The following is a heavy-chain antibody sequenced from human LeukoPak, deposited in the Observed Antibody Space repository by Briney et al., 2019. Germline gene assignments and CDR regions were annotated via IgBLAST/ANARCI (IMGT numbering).Heavy chain of an antibody. CDR1: XXXFSGYY. CDR3: ARGRYGSGSYYNVWWHPSGSHIGPTDNWFDP. D-gene: IGHD3-10*01. V-gene: IGHV4-34*01. CDR2: IXXXXXX. Sequence: SETLSLTCAVYXXXFSGYYWSWIRQPPXXXXXXXXEIXXXXXXXXXXXXKSRVTISVDTSKNQFSLKLSSVTAADTAVYYCARGRYGSGSYYNVWWHPSGSHIGPTDNWFDPWGQGTLVTVSS. J-gene: IGHJ5*02.